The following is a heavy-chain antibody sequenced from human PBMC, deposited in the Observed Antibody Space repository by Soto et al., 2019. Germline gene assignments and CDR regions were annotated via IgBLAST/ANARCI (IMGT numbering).Heavy chain of an antibody. CDR1: GFTFSSYS. V-gene: IGHV3-21*01. J-gene: IGHJ3*01. Sequence: EVQLVESGGGLVKPGGSLRLSCAASGFTFSSYSMNWVRQAPGKGLEWVSSISSGSDYIFYADSVKGRFTISRDNAKNSLFLQMNSRTAEDTAVYYCARSPVGDAFNVWCQGTVVTVSS. CDR2: ISSGSDYI. CDR3: ARSPVGDAFNV.